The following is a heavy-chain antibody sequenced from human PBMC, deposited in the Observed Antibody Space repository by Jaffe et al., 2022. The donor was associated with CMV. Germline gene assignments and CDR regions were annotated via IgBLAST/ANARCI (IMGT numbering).Heavy chain of an antibody. CDR1: GGTFSSYA. CDR3: ARESEQIGGWFDP. J-gene: IGHJ5*02. CDR2: IIPILGIA. Sequence: QVQLVQSGAEVKKPGSSVKVSCKASGGTFSSYAISWVRQAPGQGLEWMGRIIPILGIANYAQKFQGRVTITADKSTSTAYMELSSLRSEDTAVYYCARESEQIGGWFDPWGQGTLVTVSS. V-gene: IGHV1-69*09.